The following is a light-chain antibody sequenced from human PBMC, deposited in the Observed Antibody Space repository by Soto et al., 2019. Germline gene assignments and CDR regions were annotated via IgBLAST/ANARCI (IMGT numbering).Light chain of an antibody. CDR3: QQYHLQPIT. V-gene: IGKV1-16*01. CDR2: SAS. Sequence: DIQMTQPPSSLSASVGDRVTITCRASHGITNHLAWFQQKPGKAPKSLICSASTLQSGVPSRINDSGSAIDFTLTIRSLQPEDIATYYCQQYHLQPITCGQGTRLEIK. CDR1: HGITNH. J-gene: IGKJ5*01.